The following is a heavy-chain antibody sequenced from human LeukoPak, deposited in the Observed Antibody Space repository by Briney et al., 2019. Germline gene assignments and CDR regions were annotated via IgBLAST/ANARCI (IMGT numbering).Heavy chain of an antibody. D-gene: IGHD3-10*01. Sequence: LGESLKISCKGSGYSFTSYWISWVRQMPGKGLEWMGRIDPSDSYTNYSPSFQGHVTISADKSISTAYLQWSSLKALDTAMYYCASMVRGRIDYWGQGTLVTVPS. CDR2: IDPSDSYT. J-gene: IGHJ4*02. CDR3: ASMVRGRIDY. V-gene: IGHV5-10-1*01. CDR1: GYSFTSYW.